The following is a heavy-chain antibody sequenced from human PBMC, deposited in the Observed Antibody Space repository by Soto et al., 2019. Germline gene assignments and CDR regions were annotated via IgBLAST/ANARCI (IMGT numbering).Heavy chain of an antibody. J-gene: IGHJ6*03. CDR1: GFTFSSYA. CDR3: AKGYKAAAGSVGGYYYYMDV. D-gene: IGHD6-13*01. CDR2: ISGSGGST. V-gene: IGHV3-23*01. Sequence: GGSLRLSCAASGFTFSSYAMSWVRQAPGKGLEWVSAISGSGGSTYYADSVKGRFTISRDNSKNTLYLQMNSLRAEDTAVYDCAKGYKAAAGSVGGYYYYMDVWGKGTTVTVSS.